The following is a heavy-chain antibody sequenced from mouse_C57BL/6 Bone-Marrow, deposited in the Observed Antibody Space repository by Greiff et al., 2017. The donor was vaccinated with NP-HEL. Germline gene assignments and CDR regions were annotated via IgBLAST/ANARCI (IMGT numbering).Heavy chain of an antibody. Sequence: EVQVQQSGAELVRPGASVKLSCTASGFNIKDDYMHWVKQRPEQGLEWIGWIDPENGDTEYASKFQGKATITADTSSNTAYLQLSSLTSEDTAVYYCTPARDYFDYWGQGTTLTVSS. J-gene: IGHJ2*01. CDR2: IDPENGDT. V-gene: IGHV14-4*01. CDR3: TPARDYFDY. D-gene: IGHD3-1*01. CDR1: GFNIKDDY.